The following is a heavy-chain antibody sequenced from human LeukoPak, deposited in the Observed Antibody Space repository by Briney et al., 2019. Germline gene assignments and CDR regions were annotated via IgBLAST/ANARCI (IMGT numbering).Heavy chain of an antibody. CDR2: ISWNSGSI. Sequence: PGGSLRLSCAASGFTFDDYAMHWVRQAPGKGLEWVSGISWNSGSIGYADSVKGRFTISRDNAKNSLYLQMNSLRAEDTALYYCAKDMGAYCSGGSCYGMDVWGQGTTVTVSS. CDR1: GFTFDDYA. D-gene: IGHD2-15*01. V-gene: IGHV3-9*01. CDR3: AKDMGAYCSGGSCYGMDV. J-gene: IGHJ6*02.